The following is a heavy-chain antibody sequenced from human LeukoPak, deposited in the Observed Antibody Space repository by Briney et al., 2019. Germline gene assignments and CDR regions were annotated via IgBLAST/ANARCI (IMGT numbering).Heavy chain of an antibody. J-gene: IGHJ4*02. Sequence: YWGWVRQPPGKGLEWIGSNYNPSLKSRATISIDTSRNQFSLNLNSVTAADTAVYYCARASGYYPRFYFDYWGQGIPVAVSS. CDR1: Y. CDR3: ARASGYYPRFYFDY. D-gene: IGHD3-22*01. V-gene: IGHV4-4*09.